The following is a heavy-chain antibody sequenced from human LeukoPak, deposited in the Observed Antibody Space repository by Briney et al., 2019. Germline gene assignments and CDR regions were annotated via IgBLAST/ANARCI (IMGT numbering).Heavy chain of an antibody. J-gene: IGHJ3*02. Sequence: GGSLRLSCAASGFIFNNYGMHWVRQAPGKGLEWVSVIYSGGSTYYADSVKGRFTISRDNSKNTLYLQMNSLRAEDTAVYYCAKSPSLGATDAFDIWGQGTMVTVSS. CDR3: AKSPSLGATDAFDI. CDR2: IYSGGST. D-gene: IGHD1-26*01. V-gene: IGHV3-NL1*01. CDR1: GFIFNNYG.